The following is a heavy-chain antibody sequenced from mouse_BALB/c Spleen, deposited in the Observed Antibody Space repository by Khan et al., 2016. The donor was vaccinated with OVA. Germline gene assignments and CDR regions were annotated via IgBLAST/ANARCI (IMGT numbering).Heavy chain of an antibody. J-gene: IGHJ2*01. CDR3: VRFDGGY. V-gene: IGHV9-3-1*01. CDR1: GYTFKDYV. CDR2: MNTYTGEP. Sequence: QIQLVQSGPELKKPGETVKLSCTAFGYTFKDYVMNRVKQSPGEGLKWMGWMNTYTGEPTYADDFEGRFAFSLETSANTAYLQISSLKDEDTATESCVRFDGGYWGQGTALTVSS.